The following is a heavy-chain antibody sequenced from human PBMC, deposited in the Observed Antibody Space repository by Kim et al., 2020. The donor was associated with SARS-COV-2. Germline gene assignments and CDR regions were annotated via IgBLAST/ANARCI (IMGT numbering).Heavy chain of an antibody. V-gene: IGHV1-18*01. CDR2: VSTYNGQT. CDR3: VSARYLFCTTTSCFDMGEFDS. Sequence: ASVKVSCKASGYTFSAYAVSWVRQAPGQGLEWMGWVSTYNGQTHYAQKFQGRVAMTTDTSTSTAYLELRSLRSDDTAIYYCVSARYLFCTTTSCFDMGEFDSGGQGVLVTASP. D-gene: IGHD1-26*01. J-gene: IGHJ4*02. CDR1: GYTFSAYA.